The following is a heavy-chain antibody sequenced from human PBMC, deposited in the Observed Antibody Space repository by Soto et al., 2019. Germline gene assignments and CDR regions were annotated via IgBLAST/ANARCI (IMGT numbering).Heavy chain of an antibody. J-gene: IGHJ6*03. V-gene: IGHV3-11*01. CDR3: ARVPAAGKAPRYYYYMDV. CDR2: ISSSGSTI. CDR1: GFTFCDYY. Sequence: PGGSLRLSCAASGFTFCDYYMSWIRQAPGKGLEWVSYISSSGSTIYYADSVKGRFTISRDNAKNSLYLQMNSLRAEDTAVYYCARVPAAGKAPRYYYYMDVWGKGTTVTVSS. D-gene: IGHD2-2*01.